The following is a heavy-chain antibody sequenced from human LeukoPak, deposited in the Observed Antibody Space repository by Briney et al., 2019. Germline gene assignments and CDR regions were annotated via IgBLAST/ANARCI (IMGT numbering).Heavy chain of an antibody. CDR1: GGTFSSYA. J-gene: IGHJ6*03. Sequence: GASVKVSCKASGGTFSSYAISWVRQAPGQGLEWMGGIIPIFGTANYAQRFQGRVTITTDESTSTAYMELSSLRSEDTAVYYCARGGWGYCSSTSCYPPPGGDYYYYYYMDVWGKGTTVTVSS. CDR3: ARGGWGYCSSTSCYPPPGGDYYYYYYMDV. V-gene: IGHV1-69*05. CDR2: IIPIFGTA. D-gene: IGHD2-2*01.